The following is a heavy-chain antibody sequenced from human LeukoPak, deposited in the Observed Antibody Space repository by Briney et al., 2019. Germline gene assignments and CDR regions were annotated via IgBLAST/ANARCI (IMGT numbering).Heavy chain of an antibody. CDR2: INHSGST. J-gene: IGHJ4*02. CDR1: GGSFSGYY. V-gene: IGHV4-34*01. D-gene: IGHD6-13*01. CDR3: ARRIAAADY. Sequence: SETLSLTCAVYGGSFSGYYWSWIRQPPGKGLEWIGEINHSGSTNYNPSLKSRVTISVDTSKNQFSLKLSSVTAAGTAVYYCARRIAAADYWGQGTLVTVSS.